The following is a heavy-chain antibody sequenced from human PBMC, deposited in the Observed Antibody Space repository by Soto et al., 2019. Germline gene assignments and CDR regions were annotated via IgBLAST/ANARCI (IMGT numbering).Heavy chain of an antibody. Sequence: QVQLVQSGAEVKKPGASVKVSCKASGYTFTGYYMHWVRQAPGQGLEWMGWINPNSGGTNYAQKFQGWVTMTRDTSIGTADLELGRLGTDDTAVYHCARVTGSEGEYYYYGMAVWGQGTTGTVSS. CDR1: GYTFTGYY. D-gene: IGHD1-20*01. CDR3: ARVTGSEGEYYYYGMAV. J-gene: IGHJ6*02. CDR2: INPNSGGT. V-gene: IGHV1-2*04.